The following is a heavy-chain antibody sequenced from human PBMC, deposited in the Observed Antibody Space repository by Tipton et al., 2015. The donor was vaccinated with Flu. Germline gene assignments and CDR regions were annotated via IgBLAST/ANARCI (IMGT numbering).Heavy chain of an antibody. V-gene: IGHV5-51*01. CDR2: IDPDDSDI. CDR1: GYSFTNYY. Sequence: MQLVQSGAEVKKPGESLKISCKGSGYSFTNYYIAWVRQMSGKGLEWLGIIDPDDSDISYSPSFQGQVTISSDKSINTAYLQWSSLKASDSAMYYCVRVWGVPGSGNFDEKTLKTFDAWGQGTLVTVSS. J-gene: IGHJ5*02. CDR3: VRVWGVPGSGNFDEKTLKTFDA. D-gene: IGHD2-15*01.